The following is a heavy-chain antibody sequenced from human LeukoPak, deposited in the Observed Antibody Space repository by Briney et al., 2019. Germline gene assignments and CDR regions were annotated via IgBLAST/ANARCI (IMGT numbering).Heavy chain of an antibody. CDR2: ISYDGSNK. CDR3: ARDSYGMDV. J-gene: IGHJ6*02. CDR1: GFTFSSYS. Sequence: GSSLRLSCAASGFTFSSYSMHWVRQAPGKGLEWVAVISYDGSNKYYADSVKGRFTISRDNSKNTLYLQMNSLRAEDTAVYYCARDSYGMDVWGQGTTVTVSS. V-gene: IGHV3-30-3*01.